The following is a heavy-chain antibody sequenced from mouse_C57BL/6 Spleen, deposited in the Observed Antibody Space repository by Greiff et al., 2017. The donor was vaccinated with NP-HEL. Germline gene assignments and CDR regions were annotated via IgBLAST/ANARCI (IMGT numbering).Heavy chain of an antibody. Sequence: EVHLVESGGGLVQPKGSLKLSCAASGFSFNTYAMNWVRQAPGKGLEWVARIRSKSNNYATYYADSVKDRFTISRDDSESMLYLQMNNLKTEDTAMYYCVRHYGWYFDVWGTGTTVTVSS. CDR2: IRSKSNNYAT. V-gene: IGHV10-1*01. CDR1: GFSFNTYA. CDR3: VRHYGWYFDV. J-gene: IGHJ1*03. D-gene: IGHD1-1*02.